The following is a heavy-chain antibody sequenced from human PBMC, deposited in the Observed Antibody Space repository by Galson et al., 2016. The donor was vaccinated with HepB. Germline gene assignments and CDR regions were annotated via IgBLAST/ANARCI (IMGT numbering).Heavy chain of an antibody. D-gene: IGHD3-22*01. CDR1: GFSVTSNY. V-gene: IGHV3-53*01. Sequence: SLRLSCAASGFSVTSNYVNCVRRAPGKVLEWVSVIYTTGLTYYADSVRGRFTISRDISQNTVSLHINSLRAEDTAIYYCARGVDRAFDHWGQGTLVTVSS. CDR3: ARGVDRAFDH. J-gene: IGHJ5*02. CDR2: IYTTGLT.